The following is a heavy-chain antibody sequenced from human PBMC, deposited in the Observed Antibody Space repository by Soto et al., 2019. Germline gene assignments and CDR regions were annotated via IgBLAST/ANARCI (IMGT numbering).Heavy chain of an antibody. D-gene: IGHD2-2*01. V-gene: IGHV1-18*01. Sequence: ASVKVSCKASGYTFTSYGISWVRQAPGQGLEWMGWISAYNGNTNYAQKLQGRVTMTTDTSTSTAYMELRSLRSDDTAVYYCARSQLPTFYYYYYMDVWGKGTTVTVSS. CDR3: ARSQLPTFYYYYYMDV. CDR2: ISAYNGNT. CDR1: GYTFTSYG. J-gene: IGHJ6*03.